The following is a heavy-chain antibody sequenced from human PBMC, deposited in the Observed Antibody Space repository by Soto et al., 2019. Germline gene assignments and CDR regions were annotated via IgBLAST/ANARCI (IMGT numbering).Heavy chain of an antibody. CDR1: GGTFSSYA. D-gene: IGHD6-13*01. V-gene: IGHV1-69*13. CDR2: IIPIFGTA. CDR3: ARSYSSRWYRGGPPRYRFDY. Sequence: SVKVSCKASGGTFSSYAISWVRQAPGQGLEWMGGIIPIFGTANYAQKFQGRVTITADESTSTAYMELSSLRSEDTAVYYCARSYSSRWYRGGPPRYRFDYWGQGTLVTVSS. J-gene: IGHJ4*02.